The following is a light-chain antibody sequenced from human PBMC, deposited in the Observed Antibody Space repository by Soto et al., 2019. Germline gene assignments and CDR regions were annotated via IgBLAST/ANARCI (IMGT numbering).Light chain of an antibody. Sequence: DIQMTQSPSTLSASVGDRVTITCRASQNIDRWLAWYQQKPGKAPNLLIYGASSLESGVPSRFSGGGSGTEFTLTISSLRPDDFATYYCQHYNSYPWTFGQGTKVEIK. V-gene: IGKV1-5*03. CDR1: QNIDRW. CDR3: QHYNSYPWT. CDR2: GAS. J-gene: IGKJ1*01.